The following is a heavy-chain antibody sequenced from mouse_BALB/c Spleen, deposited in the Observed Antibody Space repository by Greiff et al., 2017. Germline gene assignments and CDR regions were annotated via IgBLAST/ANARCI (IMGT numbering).Heavy chain of an antibody. CDR3: ARLGLYYYGSSAVDY. J-gene: IGHJ2*01. CDR2: INPSNGRT. D-gene: IGHD1-1*01. Sequence: QVQLQQPGAELVKPGASVKLSCKASGYTFTSYWMHWVKQRPGQGLEWIGEINPSNGRTNYNEKFKSKATLTVDKSSSTAYMQLSSLTSEDSAVYYCARLGLYYYGSSAVDYWGQGTTLTVSS. CDR1: GYTFTSYW. V-gene: IGHV1S81*02.